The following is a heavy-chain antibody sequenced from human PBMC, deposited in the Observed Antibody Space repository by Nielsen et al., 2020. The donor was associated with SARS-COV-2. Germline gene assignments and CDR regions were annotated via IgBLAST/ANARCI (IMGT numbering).Heavy chain of an antibody. CDR3: TREPAAIRSDC. CDR1: GFTFSSYW. Sequence: GESLKISCAASGFTFSSYWMSWVRQAPGKGLEWVANIKQFGSEKYYVDSVKGRFTISRDNAKSSLFLQMNSLRAEDTAVYYCTREPAAIRSDCWGQGTLVTVSS. CDR2: IKQFGSEK. V-gene: IGHV3-7*03. J-gene: IGHJ4*02. D-gene: IGHD2-2*01.